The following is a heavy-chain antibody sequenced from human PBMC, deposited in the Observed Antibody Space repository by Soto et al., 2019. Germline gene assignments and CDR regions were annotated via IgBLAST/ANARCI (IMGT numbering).Heavy chain of an antibody. CDR2: ISAYNGNT. Sequence: ASVKVSCKASGYTLTSYGISWVRRAPGQGLEWMGWISAYNGNTNYAQKLQGRVTMTTDTSTSTAYMELRSLRSDDTAVYYCARRPPAGSSAADVFNVLGEGTMV. V-gene: IGHV1-18*01. J-gene: IGHJ3*01. CDR1: GYTLTSYG. D-gene: IGHD2-2*01. CDR3: ARRPPAGSSAADVFNV.